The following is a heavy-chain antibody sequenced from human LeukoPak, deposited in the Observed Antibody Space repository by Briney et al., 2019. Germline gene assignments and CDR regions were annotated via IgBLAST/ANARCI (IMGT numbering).Heavy chain of an antibody. CDR3: ARDGNYGDYIQLFDY. V-gene: IGHV3-30*02. Sequence: GGSLRLSCAASGFTFSSYGMHWVRQAPGKGLEWVAFIRYDGSNKYYADSVKGRFTISRDNSKNTLYLQMNSLRAEDTAVYYCARDGNYGDYIQLFDYWGQGTLVTVSS. J-gene: IGHJ4*02. CDR2: IRYDGSNK. D-gene: IGHD4-17*01. CDR1: GFTFSSYG.